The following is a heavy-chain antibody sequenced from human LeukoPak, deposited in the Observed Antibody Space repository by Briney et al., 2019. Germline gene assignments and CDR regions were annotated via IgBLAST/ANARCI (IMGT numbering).Heavy chain of an antibody. V-gene: IGHV1-2*02. J-gene: IGHJ5*02. CDR3: ARGRLGTWFGELKA. CDR2: INANSGGT. CDR1: GYIFTGYY. D-gene: IGHD3-10*01. Sequence: EASVTVSCKASGYIFTGYYMHWVRQAPGQGLEWMGWINANSGGTKYAQKFQGRVTMTRDTSISTAYMELSSLRSDDTAVYYCARGRLGTWFGELKAWGQGTLVTVSS.